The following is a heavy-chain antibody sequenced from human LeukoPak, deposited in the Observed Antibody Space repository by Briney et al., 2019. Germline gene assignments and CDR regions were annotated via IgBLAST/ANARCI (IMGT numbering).Heavy chain of an antibody. V-gene: IGHV5-51*01. CDR3: ARRLDHDYSVGKGRYCFDH. CDR1: GYSFSNYW. D-gene: IGHD4-11*01. CDR2: IYPGDYDT. Sequence: SGESLQISCEGSGYSFSNYWIGWVRQMPGKGLEYMGIIYPGDYDTGYSPSFQGQVTISVDKSISTAYLQWSSLKASDTAIYYCARRLDHDYSVGKGRYCFDHWGQGTLVTVSS. J-gene: IGHJ4*02.